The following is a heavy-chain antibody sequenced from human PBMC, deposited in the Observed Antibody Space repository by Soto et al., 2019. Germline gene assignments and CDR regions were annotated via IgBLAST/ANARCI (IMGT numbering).Heavy chain of an antibody. CDR1: GFAFSSDS. V-gene: IGHV3-21*01. Sequence: GGSLRHSCAASGFAFSSDSMNWVRQAPRKGLEWVSSISSSSSYIYYADSVKGRFTISRDNAKNSLYLQMNSLRAEDTAVYYCARGLMVRGVIITLGYYYYMDVWGKGTTVTVSS. D-gene: IGHD3-10*01. CDR3: ARGLMVRGVIITLGYYYYMDV. J-gene: IGHJ6*03. CDR2: ISSSSSYI.